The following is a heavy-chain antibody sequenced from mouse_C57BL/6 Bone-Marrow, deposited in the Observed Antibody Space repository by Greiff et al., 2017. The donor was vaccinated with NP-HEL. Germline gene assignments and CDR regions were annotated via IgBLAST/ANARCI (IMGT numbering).Heavy chain of an antibody. CDR2: IYPRSGNT. V-gene: IGHV1-81*01. Sequence: VMLVESGAELARPGASVKLSCKASGYTFTSYGISWVKQRTGQGLEWIGEIYPRSGNTYYNEKFKGKATLTADKSSSTAYMELRSLTSEDSAVYFCARSGLAAWFAYWGQGTLVTVSA. D-gene: IGHD3-1*01. CDR1: GYTFTSYG. CDR3: ARSGLAAWFAY. J-gene: IGHJ3*01.